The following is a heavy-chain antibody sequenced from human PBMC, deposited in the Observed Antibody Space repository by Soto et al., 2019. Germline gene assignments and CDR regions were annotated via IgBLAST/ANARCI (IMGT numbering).Heavy chain of an antibody. Sequence: PSETLSLTCTVSGGSISSGDYYWSWIRQPPGKGLEWIGYIYYSGSTYYNPSLKSRVTISVDTSKNQFSLKLSSVTAADTAVYYCARVSFYYYDSSGYSLFDYWGQGTLVTVS. D-gene: IGHD3-22*01. CDR2: IYYSGST. CDR1: GGSISSGDYY. J-gene: IGHJ4*02. V-gene: IGHV4-30-4*01. CDR3: ARVSFYYYDSSGYSLFDY.